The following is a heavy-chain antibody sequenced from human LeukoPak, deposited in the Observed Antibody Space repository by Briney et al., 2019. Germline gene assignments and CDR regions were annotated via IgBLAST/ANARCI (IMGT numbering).Heavy chain of an antibody. CDR3: SFGPYGSGSYFS. J-gene: IGHJ4*02. D-gene: IGHD3-10*01. V-gene: IGHV1-2*02. CDR2: INPNSGGT. CDR1: GYTFTGYY. Sequence: GTSVKVSCKASGYTFTGYYMHWVRQAPGQGLEWMGWINPNSGGTNYAQKFQGRVTVTRDTSISTAYMELSRLRSDDTAVYYCSFGPYGSGSYFSWGQGTLVTVSS.